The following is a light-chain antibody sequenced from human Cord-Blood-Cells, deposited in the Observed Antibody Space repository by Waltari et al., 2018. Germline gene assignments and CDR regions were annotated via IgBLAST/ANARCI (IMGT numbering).Light chain of an antibody. CDR1: SSDVGGYNH. Sequence: QSALPQPASVSGSPGQSITISCPGTSSDVGGYNHVSWYQQHPGKAPKLMIYDVSKRPSGVSNRFSGSKSGNTASLTISGLQAEDEADYYCSSYTSSSTLVFGGGTKLTVL. J-gene: IGLJ2*01. CDR2: DVS. CDR3: SSYTSSSTLV. V-gene: IGLV2-14*01.